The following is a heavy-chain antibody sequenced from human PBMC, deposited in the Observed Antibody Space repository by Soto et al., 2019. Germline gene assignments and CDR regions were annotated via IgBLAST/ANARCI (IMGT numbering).Heavy chain of an antibody. V-gene: IGHV4-31*03. CDR3: ARAGGLGAVAVDY. CDR1: GGSISRSGYY. Sequence: SETLSLTCTVSGGSISRSGYYWSWIRQHPGKGLEWIGYIYFSGSTYYNPSLKSRVTISVDRSKNQFSLKLSSVTAADTAVYYCARAGGLGAVAVDYWGQGTLVTVSS. J-gene: IGHJ4*02. D-gene: IGHD6-19*01. CDR2: IYFSGST.